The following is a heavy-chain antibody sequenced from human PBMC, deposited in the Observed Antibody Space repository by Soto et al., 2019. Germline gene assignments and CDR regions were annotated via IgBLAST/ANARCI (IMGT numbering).Heavy chain of an antibody. Sequence: SETLSLTCAVYGGSFSGYHWSWIRQPPGKGLEWIGEINHSGSTNYNPSLKSRVTISVDTSKNQFSLKLSSVTAADTAVYYCARGRAPKTSGILDYWGQGTLVTVSS. V-gene: IGHV4-34*01. CDR2: INHSGST. CDR1: GGSFSGYH. CDR3: ARGRAPKTSGILDY. D-gene: IGHD6-13*01. J-gene: IGHJ4*02.